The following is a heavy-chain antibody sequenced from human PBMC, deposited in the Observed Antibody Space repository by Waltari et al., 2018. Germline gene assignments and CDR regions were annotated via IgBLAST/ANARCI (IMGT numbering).Heavy chain of an antibody. CDR1: GGSISSSSYY. CDR3: ARWTTVHAFDI. D-gene: IGHD4-17*01. V-gene: IGHV4-39*07. Sequence: QLQLQESGPGLVKPSETLSLTCTVAGGSISSSSYYWGWSRQPPGKGLEWIGIIYYSGSTYYNPSLKRRVTISVDTSKNQFSLKLSSVTAADTAVYYCARWTTVHAFDIWGQGTMVTVSS. J-gene: IGHJ3*02. CDR2: IYYSGST.